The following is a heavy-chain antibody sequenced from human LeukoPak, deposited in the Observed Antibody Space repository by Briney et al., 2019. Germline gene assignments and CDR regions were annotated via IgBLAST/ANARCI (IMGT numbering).Heavy chain of an antibody. V-gene: IGHV4-61*02. CDR1: GGSISSGSYY. CDR3: ARDLGVIGY. D-gene: IGHD3-16*01. J-gene: IGHJ4*02. CDR2: IYTSGST. Sequence: PSQTLSLTCTVSGGSISSGSYYWSWIRQPAGKGLEWIGRIYTSGSTNYNPSLKSRVTISVDTSKNQFSLKLSSVTAAATAVHYCARDLGVIGYWGQGTLVTVSS.